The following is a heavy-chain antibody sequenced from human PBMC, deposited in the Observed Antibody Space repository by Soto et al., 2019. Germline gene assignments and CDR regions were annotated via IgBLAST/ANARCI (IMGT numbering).Heavy chain of an antibody. CDR1: GGSISSSYW. CDR2: IYHSGST. CDR3: ARGPTVTGFGGFAI. D-gene: IGHD3-16*01. Sequence: QVQLQESGPGLVKPSGTLSLTCAVSGGSISSSYWWSWVRQPPGKGLEWIGEIYHSGSTNYNPSLKSRALLSVDKSKTQSSPRLTSVTAASMDVYYWARGPTVTGFGGFAIWGQGTVVSVSS. V-gene: IGHV4-4*02. J-gene: IGHJ3*02.